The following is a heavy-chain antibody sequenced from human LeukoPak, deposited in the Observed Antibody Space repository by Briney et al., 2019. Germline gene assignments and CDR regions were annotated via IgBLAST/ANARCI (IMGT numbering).Heavy chain of an antibody. Sequence: GGSLRLSCAASEFSFTSYAMSWVRQAPGKGLEWVSAISGSGGSTYYADSVKGRFTISRDNSKNTLYLQMNSLRAEDTAVYYCAKVYIGCYFDYWGQGTLVTVSS. D-gene: IGHD1-14*01. CDR3: AKVYIGCYFDY. CDR1: EFSFTSYA. CDR2: ISGSGGST. V-gene: IGHV3-23*01. J-gene: IGHJ4*02.